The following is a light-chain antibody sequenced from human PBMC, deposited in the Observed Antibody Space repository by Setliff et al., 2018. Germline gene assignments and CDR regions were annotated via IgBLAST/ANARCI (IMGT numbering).Light chain of an antibody. V-gene: IGLV2-14*01. J-gene: IGLJ1*01. CDR3: SSYTSSSTEV. CDR2: DVN. CDR1: SSDVGGYNY. Sequence: QSVLTQPASVSGSPGQSITISCTGTSSDVGGYNYVSWYQQHPGKAPKHMIYDVNKRPSGVSNRFSGSKSGNTASLTISGLQAEDEADYYCSSYTSSSTEVFGTGTKGTVL.